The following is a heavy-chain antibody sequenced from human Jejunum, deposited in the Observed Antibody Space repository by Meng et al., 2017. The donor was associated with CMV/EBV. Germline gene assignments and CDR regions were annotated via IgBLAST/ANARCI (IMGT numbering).Heavy chain of an antibody. D-gene: IGHD5-24*01. CDR1: GFSLSTSGVG. V-gene: IGHV2-5*02. CDR2: IYWDDDK. Sequence: QITLKESGPTLVTPTQTLTLTCTFSGFSLSTSGVGVGWIRQPPGKALEWIAIIYWDDDKRYSPSLRSRLTISKDTSKNQVVLTMTNMDPMDTATYYCTHGPTRIEPFDYWGQGILVTVSS. J-gene: IGHJ4*02. CDR3: THGPTRIEPFDY.